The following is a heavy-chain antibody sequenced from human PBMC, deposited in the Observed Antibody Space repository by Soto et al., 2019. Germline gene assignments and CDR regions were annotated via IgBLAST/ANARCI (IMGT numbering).Heavy chain of an antibody. V-gene: IGHV3-7*01. CDR2: IKQDGSEK. CDR3: ARDRIAAREDAFDI. Sequence: GGSLRLSCAASGFTFSSYWMSWVRQAPGKGLEWVANIKQDGSEKYYVDSVKGRFTISRDNAKNSLYLQMNSLRAEDTAVYYCARDRIAAREDAFDIWGQGTMVTVSS. J-gene: IGHJ3*02. CDR1: GFTFSSYW. D-gene: IGHD6-6*01.